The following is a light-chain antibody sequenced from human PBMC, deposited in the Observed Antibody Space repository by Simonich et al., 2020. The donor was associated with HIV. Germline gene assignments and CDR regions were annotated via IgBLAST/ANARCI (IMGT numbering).Light chain of an antibody. CDR3: QQRSNWTLFT. CDR1: QSVSSSY. CDR2: DAS. V-gene: IGKV3-11*01. Sequence: EIVLTQSPGTLSLSPGERATLSCRASQSVSSSYLAWYQQKPGQAPRLLIYDASNRATGIPARFSGSGSGTDFTLTISSLEPEDFAVYYCQQRSNWTLFTFGLGPKRISN. J-gene: IGKJ3*01.